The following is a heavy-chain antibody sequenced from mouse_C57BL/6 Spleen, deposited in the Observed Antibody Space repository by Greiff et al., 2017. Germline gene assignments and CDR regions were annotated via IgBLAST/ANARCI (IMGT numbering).Heavy chain of an antibody. CDR2: IRDGGSYT. J-gene: IGHJ2*01. D-gene: IGHD1-1*02. CDR3: ARDLNYGNGDYVDY. Sequence: EVQVVESGGGLVKPGGSLKLSCAASGFTFSSYAMSWVRQTPEKRLEWVATIRDGGSYTYYPDNVKGRFTISRDNAKNNLYLQMSHLKSEDTDMYYSARDLNYGNGDYVDYWGQGTTLTVSS. CDR1: GFTFSSYA. V-gene: IGHV5-4*01.